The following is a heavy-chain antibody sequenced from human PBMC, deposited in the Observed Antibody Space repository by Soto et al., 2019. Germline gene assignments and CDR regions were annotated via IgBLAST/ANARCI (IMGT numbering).Heavy chain of an antibody. CDR3: AKDTNYYGSGSYVFGY. V-gene: IGHV3-30*18. Sequence: GGSLSLSCAASGFTFSSYGMHWVRQAPGKGLEWVAVISYDGSNKYYADSVKGRFTISRDNSKNTLYLQMNSLRAEDTAVYYCAKDTNYYGSGSYVFGYWGQGTLVTVSS. CDR1: GFTFSSYG. J-gene: IGHJ4*02. CDR2: ISYDGSNK. D-gene: IGHD3-10*01.